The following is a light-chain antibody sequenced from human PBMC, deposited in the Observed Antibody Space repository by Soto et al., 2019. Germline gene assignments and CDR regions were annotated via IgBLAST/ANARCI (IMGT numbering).Light chain of an antibody. CDR1: QSVSNNY. CDR3: QLYGRT. Sequence: ENVWAQYPGTRSLSPGERATLSCRASQSVSNNYLAWYQQKPGQAPRLLIYGASNRAAGIPDRFSGSGSGTDFTLTINRLEPEDFLMYFCQLYGRTFGQGTK. CDR2: GAS. V-gene: IGKV3-20*01. J-gene: IGKJ1*01.